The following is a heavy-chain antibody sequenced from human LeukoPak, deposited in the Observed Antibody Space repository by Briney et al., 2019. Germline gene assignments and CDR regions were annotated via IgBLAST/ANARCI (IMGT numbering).Heavy chain of an antibody. D-gene: IGHD3-22*01. CDR1: GFTFSSYW. Sequence: HPGGSLRLSCAASGFTFSSYWMSWVRQAPGKGLEWVANIKQDGSEKYYVDSVKGRFTISRDNAKNSLYLQMNSLRAEDTAVYYCARDPYSADSSPSRGWGQGTLVTVSS. CDR3: ARDPYSADSSPSRG. J-gene: IGHJ4*02. V-gene: IGHV3-7*01. CDR2: IKQDGSEK.